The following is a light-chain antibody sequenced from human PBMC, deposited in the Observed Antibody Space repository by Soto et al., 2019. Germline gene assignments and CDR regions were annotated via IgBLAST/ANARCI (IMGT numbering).Light chain of an antibody. CDR2: DVS. CDR3: SSYLGSSTLSGV. V-gene: IGLV2-14*01. CDR1: TSDVGGYDY. J-gene: IGLJ1*01. Sequence: QSLLTQPASVSGSPGQSITVSCTGATSDVGGYDYVAWYQQHPGKAPKLMIYDVSSRPSGVSNRFSGSKSGNTASLTISGLQAEDEADYYCSSYLGSSTLSGVFGTGTKDTVL.